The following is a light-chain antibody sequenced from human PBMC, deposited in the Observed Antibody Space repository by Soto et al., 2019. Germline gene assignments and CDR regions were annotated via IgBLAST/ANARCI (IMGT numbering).Light chain of an antibody. CDR2: DAS. CDR1: QSVSNY. J-gene: IGKJ1*01. Sequence: EIVLTQSPATLSLSPGDRATLSCRASQSVSNYLAWYQQKPGQAPRLLIYDASNRATGIPARFSGSGSGTDFTLTISSLEPEDYAVYYCHQYNNWPPWTFGQGTKVEIK. CDR3: HQYNNWPPWT. V-gene: IGKV3-11*01.